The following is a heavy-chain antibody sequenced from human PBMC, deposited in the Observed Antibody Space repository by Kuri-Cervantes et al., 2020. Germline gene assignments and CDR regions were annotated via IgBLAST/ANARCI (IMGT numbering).Heavy chain of an antibody. CDR2: ISSDGTIK. J-gene: IGHJ6*02. Sequence: GESLKISCAASGFSFSSYSMTWVRRTPGKGLECISYISSDGTIKHHADSVQGRFSVSRDNAMKSVSLQMNGLRPEDSSIYFCARGSVGASNYGMDVWGQGTSVTVSS. V-gene: IGHV3-48*01. CDR1: GFSFSSYS. D-gene: IGHD1-26*01. CDR3: ARGSVGASNYGMDV.